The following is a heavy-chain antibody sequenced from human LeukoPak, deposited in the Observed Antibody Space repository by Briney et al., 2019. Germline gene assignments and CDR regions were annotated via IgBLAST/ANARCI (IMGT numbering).Heavy chain of an antibody. J-gene: IGHJ3*01. Sequence: SETLSLTCTVSGGSISSYYWSWIRQPPGKGLEWIGYIYYSGSTNYNPPLQSRVTISVDTTKNQLSLKLSSVTAADTAVYYCARSRVPGNHGFWGQGTMVTVSS. V-gene: IGHV4-59*08. D-gene: IGHD2-2*01. CDR2: IYYSGST. CDR1: GGSISSYY. CDR3: ARSRVPGNHGF.